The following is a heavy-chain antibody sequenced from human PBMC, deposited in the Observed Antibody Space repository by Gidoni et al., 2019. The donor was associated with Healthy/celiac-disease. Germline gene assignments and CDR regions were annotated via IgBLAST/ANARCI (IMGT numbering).Heavy chain of an antibody. Sequence: EVQLVESGGGLVQPGGSLTLSCAASGFPFSGSAMHWVRQASGKGLEWVGRIRSKANSYATAYAASVKGRFTISRDDSKNTAYLQMNSLKTEDTAVYYCTMYPGTAMVTGYWGQGTLVTVSS. CDR1: GFPFSGSA. CDR3: TMYPGTAMVTGY. CDR2: IRSKANSYAT. V-gene: IGHV3-73*02. J-gene: IGHJ4*02. D-gene: IGHD5-18*01.